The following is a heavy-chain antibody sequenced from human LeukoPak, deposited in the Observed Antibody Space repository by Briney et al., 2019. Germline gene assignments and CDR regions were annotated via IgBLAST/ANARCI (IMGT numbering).Heavy chain of an antibody. J-gene: IGHJ6*03. CDR2: MNPNSGNT. D-gene: IGHD2-2*01. Sequence: ASVKVSCKASGYTFTSYDINWVRQAPGQGLEWMGWMNPNSGNTGYAQKFQGRVTITRNTSISTAYMELSSLRSEDTAVYYCARVGVGEYCSSTSCYPLYYYMDVWGKGTTVTVSS. CDR1: GYTFTSYD. V-gene: IGHV1-8*03. CDR3: ARVGVGEYCSSTSCYPLYYYMDV.